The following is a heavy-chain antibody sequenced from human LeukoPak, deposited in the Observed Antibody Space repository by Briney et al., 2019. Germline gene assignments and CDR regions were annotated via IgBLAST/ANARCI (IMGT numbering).Heavy chain of an antibody. CDR2: TYYRSNWNS. CDR1: GDSVSSNSVA. V-gene: IGHV6-1*01. Sequence: SQTLSLTCVISGDSVSSNSVAWNWIRQSPSRGLEWLGRTYYRSNWNSEYAASVKSRMSIDPDTSKNQFSLQLYSVTPEDTAIYYCAREESRTFDYWGQGTLVTVSS. CDR3: AREESRTFDY. J-gene: IGHJ4*02.